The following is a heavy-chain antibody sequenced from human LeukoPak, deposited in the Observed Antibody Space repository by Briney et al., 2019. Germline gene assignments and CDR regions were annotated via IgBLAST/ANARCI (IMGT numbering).Heavy chain of an antibody. V-gene: IGHV3-7*01. CDR2: MKQDGGEK. CDR3: ARDARVVLDY. CDR1: GGSFSGYY. D-gene: IGHD2-15*01. Sequence: ETLSLTCGVYGGSFSGYYWSWVRQAPGKGLEWVANMKQDGGEKYYVDSVKGRFTISRDNAKGSLYLQMNSLRAEDTAVYYCARDARVVLDYWGQGALVTVSS. J-gene: IGHJ4*02.